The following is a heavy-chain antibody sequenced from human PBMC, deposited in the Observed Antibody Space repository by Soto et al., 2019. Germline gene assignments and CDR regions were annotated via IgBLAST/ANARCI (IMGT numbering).Heavy chain of an antibody. D-gene: IGHD3-16*01. CDR3: ARDLSWGSKWYYYMAV. CDR2: ISSSRTNI. CDR1: GFTISGNA. V-gene: IGHV3-48*02. J-gene: IGHJ6*03. Sequence: EVQLVESGGGLVQPGGSLRLSCAASGFTISGNAMNWVRQAPGRGLEWVSYISSSRTNIHYADSVRGRFTISRDKAKNSLYLQMNSLRDEDTAVYRCARDLSWGSKWYYYMAVWGKGTTVTVSS.